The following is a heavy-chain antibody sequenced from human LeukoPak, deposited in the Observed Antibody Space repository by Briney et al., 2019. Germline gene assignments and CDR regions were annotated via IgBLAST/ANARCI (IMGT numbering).Heavy chain of an antibody. CDR2: INHSGST. D-gene: IGHD2-15*01. J-gene: IGHJ6*02. V-gene: IGHV4-34*01. CDR3: ARELGDEQAILYCSGGSCLPHFGMDV. Sequence: PSETLSLTCAVYGGSFSGYYWSWIRQPPGKGLEWIGEINHSGSTNYNPSLKSRVTISVDTSKNQFSLKLSSVTAADTAVYYCARELGDEQAILYCSGGSCLPHFGMDVWGQGTTVTVSS. CDR1: GGSFSGYY.